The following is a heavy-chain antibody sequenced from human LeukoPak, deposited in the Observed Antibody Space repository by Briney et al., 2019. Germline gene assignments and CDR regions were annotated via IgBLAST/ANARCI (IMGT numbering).Heavy chain of an antibody. V-gene: IGHV4-59*01. CDR3: ARAGTYYDILTGYYYFDY. J-gene: IGHJ4*02. CDR1: GGSISSYY. CDR2: IYYSGSP. D-gene: IGHD3-9*01. Sequence: SETLSLTCTVSGGSISSYYWSWNRQPPGNGLEWVGYIYYSGSPNYNPSLKNRVTISVDTSKNQFSLKLSSVTAADTAVYYCARAGTYYDILTGYYYFDYWGQGTLVTVSS.